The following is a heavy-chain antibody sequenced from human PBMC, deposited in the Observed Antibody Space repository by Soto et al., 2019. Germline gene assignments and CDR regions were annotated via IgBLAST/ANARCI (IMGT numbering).Heavy chain of an antibody. J-gene: IGHJ4*02. CDR3: AKDRRPHEYCSGGSCYNGFAY. D-gene: IGHD2-15*01. CDR2: ISYDGNNK. CDR1: GFTFSNYG. V-gene: IGHV3-30*18. Sequence: GGSLRLSCAASGFTFSNYGMHWVRQTPGKGLEWVAVISYDGNNKYYADSVKGRFTISRDKSKNRLYLQMNSLRTEDTAVYYCAKDRRPHEYCSGGSCYNGFAYWGQGTRVTVSS.